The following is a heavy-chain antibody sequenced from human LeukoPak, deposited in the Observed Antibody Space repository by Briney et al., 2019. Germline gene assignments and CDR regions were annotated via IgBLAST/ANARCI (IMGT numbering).Heavy chain of an antibody. D-gene: IGHD3-22*01. Sequence: ASVNVSFRASGYTFTSYDINWVRQATGQGGEWMGWMNPNSGNTGYAQKFQGRVTMTRNTSISTAYMELSSLRSEDTAVYYCATRPYYYDSSGYYPTDAFDIWGQGTMVTVSS. CDR1: GYTFTSYD. J-gene: IGHJ3*02. V-gene: IGHV1-8*01. CDR3: ATRPYYYDSSGYYPTDAFDI. CDR2: MNPNSGNT.